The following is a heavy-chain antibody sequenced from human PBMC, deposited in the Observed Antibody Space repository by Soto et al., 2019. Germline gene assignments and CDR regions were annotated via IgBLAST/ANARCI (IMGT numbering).Heavy chain of an antibody. D-gene: IGHD4-17*01. V-gene: IGHV1-69*06. CDR1: GGTFGTYV. Sequence: GASVKVSCKASGGTFGTYVTSWVRQAPGKGLEWMGGIIPISGTANYAQKFQGRVTITADKATGTIYMELSSLRSEDTAIYFCARNHGDDVWNYGMDVWGQGTTVTVSS. J-gene: IGHJ6*02. CDR3: ARNHGDDVWNYGMDV. CDR2: IIPISGTA.